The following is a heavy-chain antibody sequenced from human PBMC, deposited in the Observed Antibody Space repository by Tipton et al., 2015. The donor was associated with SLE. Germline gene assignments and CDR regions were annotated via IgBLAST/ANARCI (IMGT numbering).Heavy chain of an antibody. Sequence: SLRLSCAASGFTFSSYDMHWVRQATGKGLEWVSAIGTAGDPYYPGSVKGRFTISRDNSKNTLYLQMNSLRAEDTAVYYCAREHSGSYLLYMDVWGKGTTVTVSS. CDR1: GFTFSSYD. D-gene: IGHD1-26*01. V-gene: IGHV3-13*05. CDR3: AREHSGSYLLYMDV. J-gene: IGHJ6*03. CDR2: IGTAGDP.